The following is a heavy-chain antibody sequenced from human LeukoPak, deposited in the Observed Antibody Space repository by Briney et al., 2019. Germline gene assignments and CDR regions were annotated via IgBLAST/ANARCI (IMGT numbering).Heavy chain of an antibody. V-gene: IGHV3-48*03. CDR2: ISSSGSTI. D-gene: IGHD5-18*01. CDR1: GFTFSSYE. CDR3: ARGYSYGDAFDI. Sequence: GGSLRLSCAASGFTFSSYEMNWVRQAPGKGLEWVSYISSSGSTIYYADSVKGRFTISRDNAKNSLYLQMNSLRAEDTAVYYCARGYSYGDAFDIWGQGTMVTVSS. J-gene: IGHJ3*02.